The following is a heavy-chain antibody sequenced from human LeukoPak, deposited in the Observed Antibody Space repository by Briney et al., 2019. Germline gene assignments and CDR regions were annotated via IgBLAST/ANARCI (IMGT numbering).Heavy chain of an antibody. CDR3: ARDRRVKRRLVHYYYYGMDV. J-gene: IGHJ6*02. V-gene: IGHV3-7*03. D-gene: IGHD6-19*01. CDR2: IKQDGSEK. Sequence: PGGSLRLSCAASGFTFSSYWMSWVRQAPGKGLEWVANIKQDGSEKYYVDSVKGRFTISRDNAKNSLYLQMNSLRAEDTAVYYCARDRRVKRRLVHYYYYGMDVWGQGTTVTVSS. CDR1: GFTFSSYW.